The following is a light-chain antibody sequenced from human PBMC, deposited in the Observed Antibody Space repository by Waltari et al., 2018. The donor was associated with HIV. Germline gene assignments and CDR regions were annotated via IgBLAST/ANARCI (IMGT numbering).Light chain of an antibody. V-gene: IGKV1-39*01. CDR1: QDISTY. CDR3: QQSYESPVN. Sequence: DIQLTQSPSSLSASLGDRVVLTCRASQDISTYLNWYQRKAGKASVLLVYSASTLQSGAPSRFRVSGSGRDFTLSISGLQPEDFATYFCQQSYESPVNFGPGTK. J-gene: IGKJ3*01. CDR2: SAS.